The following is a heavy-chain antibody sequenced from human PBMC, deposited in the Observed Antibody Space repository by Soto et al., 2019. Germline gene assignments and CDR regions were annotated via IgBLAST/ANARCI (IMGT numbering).Heavy chain of an antibody. J-gene: IGHJ6*02. CDR1: GFTFSSYA. V-gene: IGHV3-23*01. CDR2: ISGSGGST. CDR3: AKGVPNYYYYYGMDV. Sequence: EMQLLESGGGLVQPGGSLRLSCAASGFTFSSYAMSWVRQSPGKGLEWVSGISGSGGSTYYADSVKGRFTISRDNSKNTLYLQMNSLRAEDTAIYYGAKGVPNYYYYYGMDVWGQGTTVTVSS.